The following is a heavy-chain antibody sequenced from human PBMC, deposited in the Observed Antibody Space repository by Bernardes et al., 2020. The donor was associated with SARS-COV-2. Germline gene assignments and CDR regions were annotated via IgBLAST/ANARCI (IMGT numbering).Heavy chain of an antibody. V-gene: IGHV1-8*01. J-gene: IGHJ3*01. CDR3: ARSRGCSDLSGGVVDALDV. D-gene: IGHD2-15*01. CDR2: MNPNRGSA. Sequence: ASVKVSCKASGYIFTSYDINWVRQAPGQGLEWMGWMNPNRGSADSVPELRGRVTMTRSISESTAYREVSGLGSDDTAVYYCARSRGCSDLSGGVVDALDVWGQGTMVTVS. CDR1: GYIFTSYD.